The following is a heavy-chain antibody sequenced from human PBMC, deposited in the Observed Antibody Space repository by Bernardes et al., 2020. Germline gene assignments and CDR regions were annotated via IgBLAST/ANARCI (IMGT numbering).Heavy chain of an antibody. CDR1: GGSISNINYY. J-gene: IGHJ4*02. CDR2: ILYSGAT. CDR3: ARRLVGTAIPFDL. D-gene: IGHD2-21*02. Sequence: SETLSLTCIVSGGSISNINYYSCVLLQSPGKRLQWIANILYSGATYYNPSLRRRVTISVDTSHNQCFPRINSVTAADTSVYYCARRLVGTAIPFDLGGKGSLVRVSS. V-gene: IGHV4-39*01.